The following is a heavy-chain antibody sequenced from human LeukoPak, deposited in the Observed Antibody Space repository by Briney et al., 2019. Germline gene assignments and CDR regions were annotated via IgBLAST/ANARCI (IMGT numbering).Heavy chain of an antibody. V-gene: IGHV4-59*01. Sequence: SETLSLTCSVSGGSISSCYWSWIRQPPGKGLEWIGYIYYSGSTNYNPSLESRVTISVDTSKNQFSLKLSSVTAADTAVYYCAREDTAMAFDYWGQGTLVTVSS. J-gene: IGHJ4*02. D-gene: IGHD5-18*01. CDR2: IYYSGST. CDR1: GGSISSCY. CDR3: AREDTAMAFDY.